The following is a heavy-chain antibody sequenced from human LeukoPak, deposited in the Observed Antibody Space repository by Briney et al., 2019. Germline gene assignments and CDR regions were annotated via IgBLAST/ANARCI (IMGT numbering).Heavy chain of an antibody. V-gene: IGHV3-30-3*01. D-gene: IGHD3-10*01. CDR1: GFTFSSYA. J-gene: IGHJ4*02. Sequence: GGSLRLSCAVSGFTFSSYAMHWVRQAPGKGLEWVAVISYDGSNQYYADSGKGRFTISRDISKNTLYLQMNCLRAEDAAVYYCARDGGSPGSLRYFDYRGQGTLVTVSS. CDR3: ARDGGSPGSLRYFDY. CDR2: ISYDGSNQ.